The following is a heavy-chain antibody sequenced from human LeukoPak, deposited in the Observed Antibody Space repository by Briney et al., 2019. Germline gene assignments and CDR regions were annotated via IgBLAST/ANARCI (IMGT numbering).Heavy chain of an antibody. CDR1: GFTFSSYS. CDR2: ISSSSSTI. J-gene: IGHJ4*02. CDR3: ARARLGDYGDYATDY. V-gene: IGHV3-48*02. Sequence: GGSLRLSCAASGFTFSSYSMNWVRQAPGKGLEWLSYISSSSSTIYYADSVKGRFTISRDNAKNSLYLQMNSLRDEGTAVYYCARARLGDYGDYATDYWGQGTLVTVSS. D-gene: IGHD4-17*01.